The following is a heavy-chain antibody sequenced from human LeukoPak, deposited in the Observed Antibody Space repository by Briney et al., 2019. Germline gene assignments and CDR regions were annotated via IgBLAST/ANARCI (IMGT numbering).Heavy chain of an antibody. CDR1: GFSITRGYY. D-gene: IGHD3-16*01. V-gene: IGHV4-38-2*01. J-gene: IGHJ4*02. Sequence: PSETLSLTCAVSGFSITRGYYWGWIRQPPGKGLEWIGTIYHSGITYYNSSLKSRVTISLDTSKNQFSLKLTSVTAADTAVYYCARVGVMSGPSYFEQWGQGTLVTVSS. CDR3: ARVGVMSGPSYFEQ. CDR2: IYHSGIT.